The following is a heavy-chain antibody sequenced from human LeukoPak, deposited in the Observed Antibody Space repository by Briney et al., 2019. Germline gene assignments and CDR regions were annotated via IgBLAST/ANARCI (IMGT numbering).Heavy chain of an antibody. J-gene: IGHJ5*02. V-gene: IGHV3-7*01. CDR2: IKQDGSEK. CDR1: GFTFGSSA. Sequence: GGSLRLSYAASGFTFGSSAISWVRQAPGKGLEWVANIKQDGSEKYYVDSVKGRFTISRDNAKNSLYLQMNSLRAEDTAVYYCARDFDYYGSGSYLAWGQGTLVTVSS. D-gene: IGHD3-10*01. CDR3: ARDFDYYGSGSYLA.